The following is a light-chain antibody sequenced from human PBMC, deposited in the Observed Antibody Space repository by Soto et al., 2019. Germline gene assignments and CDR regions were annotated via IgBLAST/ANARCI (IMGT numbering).Light chain of an antibody. J-gene: IGKJ2*01. CDR3: QQRSNWPPYT. CDR2: DAP. CDR1: QSVSSY. Sequence: EIVLTQSPATLSLSPGARATLSCRASQSVSSYLAWYQQKPGQAPRLLIYDAPNRSTGIPARFSGSGSGTDFTLTISSLEPEDCAVYYCQQRSNWPPYTFGQGTKLEIK. V-gene: IGKV3-11*01.